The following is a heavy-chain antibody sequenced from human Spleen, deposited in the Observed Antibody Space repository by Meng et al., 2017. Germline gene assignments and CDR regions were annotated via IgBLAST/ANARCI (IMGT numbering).Heavy chain of an antibody. CDR1: GGSISSSDYY. V-gene: IGHV4-39*07. CDR2: IYYAGDT. CDR3: VRAVPVTSLKNWFDP. J-gene: IGHJ5*01. D-gene: IGHD4-17*01. Sequence: SETLSLTCTVSGGSISSSDYYWGWIRQPLGKGLEWIGTIYYAGDTYYNPSLKSRVSISMITSKNQVSLNLRSVTAADTAVYYCVRAVPVTSLKNWFDPWGQGNQV.